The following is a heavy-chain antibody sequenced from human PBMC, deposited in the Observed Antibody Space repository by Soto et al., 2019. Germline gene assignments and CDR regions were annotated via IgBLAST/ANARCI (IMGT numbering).Heavy chain of an antibody. V-gene: IGHV1-69*13. Sequence: SVKVSCEASGGTFSSYAISWVRQAPGQGLEWMGGIIPIFGTANYAQKFQGRVTITADESTSTAYMELSSLRSEDTAVYYCARDSTAVAGTYYYYYGMDVWGQGTTVTVSS. CDR2: IIPIFGTA. CDR1: GGTFSSYA. CDR3: ARDSTAVAGTYYYYYGMDV. J-gene: IGHJ6*02. D-gene: IGHD6-19*01.